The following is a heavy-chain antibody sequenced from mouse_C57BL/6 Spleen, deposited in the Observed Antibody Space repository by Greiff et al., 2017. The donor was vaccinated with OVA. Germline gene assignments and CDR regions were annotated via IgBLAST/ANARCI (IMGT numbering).Heavy chain of an antibody. J-gene: IGHJ1*03. V-gene: IGHV2-2*01. CDR3: AKGGDRYFDV. D-gene: IGHD3-3*01. Sequence: VHLVESGPGLVQPSQCLSITCTVSGFSLTSYGVHWVRQSPGKGLEWLGVIWSGGSTDYNAAFISRLSISKDNSKSQVFFKMNSLQADDTAIYYCAKGGDRYFDVWGTGTTVTVSS. CDR2: IWSGGST. CDR1: GFSLTSYG.